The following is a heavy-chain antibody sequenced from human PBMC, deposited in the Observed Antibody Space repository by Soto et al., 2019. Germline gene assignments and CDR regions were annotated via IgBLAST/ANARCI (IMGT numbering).Heavy chain of an antibody. D-gene: IGHD5-12*01. V-gene: IGHV3-74*01. J-gene: IGHJ4*02. CDR2: INSDGSST. CDR1: GFTISSYW. CDR3: ARDQGYVGFDY. Sequence: EVQLVESGGGLVQPGGSLRLSCAASGFTISSYWMHWVRQAPGKGLVWVSRINSDGSSTNYADSVKGRFTISRDNAKNTLYLQMNSVRVEDTAVYYCARDQGYVGFDYWGQGTLVTVSS.